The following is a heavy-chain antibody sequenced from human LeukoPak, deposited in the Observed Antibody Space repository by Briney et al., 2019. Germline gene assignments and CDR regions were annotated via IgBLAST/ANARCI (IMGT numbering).Heavy chain of an antibody. D-gene: IGHD2-15*01. CDR1: GGTFSSYA. Sequence: SVKVSCKASGGTFSSYAISWVRQAPGQGLEWMGRIIPILGIANYAHKFQGRVTITADKSTSTAYMELSSLRSEDTAVYYCASSYCSGGSCYSGAYYYGMDVWGQGTTVTVSS. J-gene: IGHJ6*02. V-gene: IGHV1-69*04. CDR2: IIPILGIA. CDR3: ASSYCSGGSCYSGAYYYGMDV.